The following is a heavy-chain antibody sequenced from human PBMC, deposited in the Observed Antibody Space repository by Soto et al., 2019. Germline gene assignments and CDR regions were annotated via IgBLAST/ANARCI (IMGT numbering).Heavy chain of an antibody. CDR2: IYPGDSDT. J-gene: IGHJ4*02. D-gene: IGHD3-9*01. CDR3: ARVDDVLTGYSWFYFDY. V-gene: IGHV5-51*01. Sequence: PGESLKISCKGSGYSFTSYWIGWVRQMPGKGLEWMGIIYPGDSDTRYSPSFQGQVTISADKSISTAYLQWTSLKASDTAMYYCARVDDVLTGYSWFYFDYWGPGTLVTVSS. CDR1: GYSFTSYW.